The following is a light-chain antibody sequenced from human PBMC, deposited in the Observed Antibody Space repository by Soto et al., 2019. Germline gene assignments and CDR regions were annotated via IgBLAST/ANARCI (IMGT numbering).Light chain of an antibody. CDR2: DVS. CDR1: SNDVGGYNY. V-gene: IGLV2-11*01. J-gene: IGLJ3*02. CDR3: CSSVGSYTSV. Sequence: QSALTQPRSVSGSPGQSVTISCTGTSNDVGGYNYVSWYQQHPGKAPKLMIYDVSKRPSGVPDRFSGSKSGNTASLTISGLQAEDEADYYCCSSVGSYTSVFGGGTKLTVL.